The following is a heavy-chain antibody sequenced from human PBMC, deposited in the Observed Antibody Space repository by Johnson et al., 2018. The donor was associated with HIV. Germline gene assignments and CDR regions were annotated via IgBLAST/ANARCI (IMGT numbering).Heavy chain of an antibody. CDR2: ISGSGGST. CDR3: AKGPLEAYDAFDI. Sequence: VQLVESGGGLVQPGGSLRLSCAASGFSVSSNYMSWVRQAPGKGLEWVSAISGSGGSTYYADSVKGRFTISRDNSKNSLYLQMNSLRAEDTAVYYCAKGPLEAYDAFDIWGQGTMVTVSS. D-gene: IGHD5-24*01. V-gene: IGHV3-23*04. J-gene: IGHJ3*02. CDR1: GFSVSSNY.